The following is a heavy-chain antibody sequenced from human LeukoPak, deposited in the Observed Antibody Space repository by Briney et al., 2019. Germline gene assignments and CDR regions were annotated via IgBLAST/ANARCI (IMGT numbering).Heavy chain of an antibody. J-gene: IGHJ4*02. Sequence: GASVKVSCKASGYTFTGYYMHWVRQAPGQGLEWMGRINPNSGGTNYAQKFQGRVTMTRDTSISTAYIELSRLRSDDTAVYYCAISGYSSGWRGPFDYWGQGTLVTVSS. CDR2: INPNSGGT. CDR3: AISGYSSGWRGPFDY. V-gene: IGHV1-2*06. CDR1: GYTFTGYY. D-gene: IGHD6-19*01.